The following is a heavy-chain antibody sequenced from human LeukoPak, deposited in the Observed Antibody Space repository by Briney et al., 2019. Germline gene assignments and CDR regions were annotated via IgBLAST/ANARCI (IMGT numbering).Heavy chain of an antibody. J-gene: IGHJ5*02. CDR2: INGDGSNI. D-gene: IGHD2-2*01. CDR3: ARDWYHAVDL. V-gene: IGHV3-74*01. CDR1: GFAFRTYW. Sequence: GGSLRLSCAASGFAFRTYWMHWVRQLPGKGLVWVPRINGDGSNIIYADSVRGRFTISRDNGNNMVYLQMNDLRGDDTGIYYCARDWYHAVDLWGQGTLVTVSS.